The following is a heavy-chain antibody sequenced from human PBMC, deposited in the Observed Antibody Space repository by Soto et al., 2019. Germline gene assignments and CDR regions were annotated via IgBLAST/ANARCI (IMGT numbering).Heavy chain of an antibody. V-gene: IGHV4-31*03. CDR3: ARGGRVPPNWFDP. CDR1: GGSISSGGYY. D-gene: IGHD1-1*01. J-gene: IGHJ5*02. Sequence: KPSETLSLTCTVSGGSISSGGYYWSWIRQHPGKGLEWIGYIYYSGSTYYNPSLKSRVTISVDTSKNQFSLKLSSVTAADTAVYYCARGGRVPPNWFDPWGQGTLVTVSS. CDR2: IYYSGST.